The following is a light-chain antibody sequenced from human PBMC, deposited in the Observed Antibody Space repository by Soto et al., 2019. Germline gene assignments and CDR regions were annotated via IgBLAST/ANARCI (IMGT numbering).Light chain of an antibody. Sequence: DIVMTQSPATLSVSPGERATLSCRASQSVSSNLAWYQQKRVQAPRLLMYGASTRATGIPVRFSGSGSGTELTLIISSLQSEDFAVYYCQQYNDWPRTFGQGTKVEIK. CDR1: QSVSSN. J-gene: IGKJ1*01. V-gene: IGKV3-15*01. CDR3: QQYNDWPRT. CDR2: GAS.